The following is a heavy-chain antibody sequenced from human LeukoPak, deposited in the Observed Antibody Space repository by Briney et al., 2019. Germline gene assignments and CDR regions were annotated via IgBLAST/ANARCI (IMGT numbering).Heavy chain of an antibody. D-gene: IGHD4/OR15-4a*01. CDR1: GYTFTSYA. CDR3: ATLEEGADY. Sequence: GASVKVSCKASGYTFTSYAMNWVRQAPGQGLEWMGWINPNSGGTNYAQKFQGWVTMTRDTSISTAYMELSRLRSDDTAVYYCATLEEGADYWGQGTLVTVSS. J-gene: IGHJ4*02. CDR2: INPNSGGT. V-gene: IGHV1-2*04.